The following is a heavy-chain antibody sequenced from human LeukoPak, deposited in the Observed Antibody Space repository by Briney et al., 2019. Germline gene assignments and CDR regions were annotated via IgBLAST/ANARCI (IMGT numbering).Heavy chain of an antibody. CDR3: AKGNSGNLDF. CDR2: IIWYSAQI. Sequence: GGSLTLSCAASGYKFDGYAMHWVRQVPGKGVEWGASIIWYSAQIDFAGSVKGRFTNSRNNFKNPLYLQMKSLRPEDTAFYYFAKGNSGNLDFWGQGTLVTVSS. D-gene: IGHD1-26*01. CDR1: GYKFDGYA. V-gene: IGHV3-9*01. J-gene: IGHJ4*02.